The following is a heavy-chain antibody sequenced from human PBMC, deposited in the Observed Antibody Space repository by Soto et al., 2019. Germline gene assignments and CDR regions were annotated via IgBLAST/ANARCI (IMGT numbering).Heavy chain of an antibody. CDR2: IYHSGST. CDR1: GDSISSDKW. D-gene: IGHD6-13*01. Sequence: QVQLQESGPGLVKPSGTLSLTCAVSGDSISSDKWWSWIRQPPGKGLQWIGEIYHSGSTKYNPYLKSRVIISVDQSKNQFSLKLSSVTDADTAVDYCARGETQQQGDYWGQGTLVTVSS. CDR3: ARGETQQQGDY. V-gene: IGHV4-4*02. J-gene: IGHJ4*02.